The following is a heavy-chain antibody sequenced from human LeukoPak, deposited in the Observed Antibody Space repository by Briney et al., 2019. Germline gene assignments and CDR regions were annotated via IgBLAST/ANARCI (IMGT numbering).Heavy chain of an antibody. V-gene: IGHV3-23*01. CDR3: AKDSLRYFDWLFNFDY. CDR1: GFTFSSYS. D-gene: IGHD3-9*01. J-gene: IGHJ4*02. CDR2: ISGSGGST. Sequence: GGSLRLSCAASGFTFSSYSMNGVRQAPGKGLEWVSAISGSGGSTYYADSVKGRFTISRDNSKNTLYLQMNSLRAEDTAVYYCAKDSLRYFDWLFNFDYWGQGTLVTVSS.